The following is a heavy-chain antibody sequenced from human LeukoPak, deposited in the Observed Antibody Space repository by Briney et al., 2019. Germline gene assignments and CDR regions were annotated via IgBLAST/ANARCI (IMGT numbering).Heavy chain of an antibody. CDR2: ISSSSSYI. CDR3: AGPSGPALLGGYYYYGMDV. D-gene: IGHD2-2*01. Sequence: GGSLRLSCAASGFTFSSYSMNWVRQAPGKGLEWVSSISSSSSYIYYADSVKGRFTISRDNAKNSLYLQMNSLRAEDTAVYYCAGPSGPALLGGYYYYGMDVWGQGTTFTVSS. V-gene: IGHV3-21*01. J-gene: IGHJ6*02. CDR1: GFTFSSYS.